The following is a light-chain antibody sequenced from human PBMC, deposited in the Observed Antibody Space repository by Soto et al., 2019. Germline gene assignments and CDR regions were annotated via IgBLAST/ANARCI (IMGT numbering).Light chain of an antibody. Sequence: QSVLTQPPSVSGAPGQRVTISCTGSSSNIGAGYDVHWYQRLPGTAPKVLIYSNNNRPSGVPDRFSGSKSGTSASLAITGLQAEDDAHYYCQSYDSSLSGSYVFGTGTKLTVL. V-gene: IGLV1-40*01. CDR2: SNN. J-gene: IGLJ1*01. CDR3: QSYDSSLSGSYV. CDR1: SSNIGAGYD.